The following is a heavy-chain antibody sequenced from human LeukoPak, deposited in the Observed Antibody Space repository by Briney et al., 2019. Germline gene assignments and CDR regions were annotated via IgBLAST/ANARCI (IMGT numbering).Heavy chain of an antibody. V-gene: IGHV3-30*02. CDR3: TPDTAAAAFYYYYMAV. Sequence: GGSLRLSCAASGFTFSSYGMHWVRQAPGKGLEWVSFIRYDGSNKYYADSVKGRFTISRDNSKNTLYLQMNSLKTEHTAVYYCTPDTAAAAFYYYYMAVWGKGTTVTVSS. CDR1: GFTFSSYG. J-gene: IGHJ6*03. D-gene: IGHD6-13*01. CDR2: IRYDGSNK.